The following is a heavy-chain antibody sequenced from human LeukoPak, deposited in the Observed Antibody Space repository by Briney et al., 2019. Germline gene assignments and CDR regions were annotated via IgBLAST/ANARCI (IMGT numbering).Heavy chain of an antibody. CDR3: ATPAGIASGMDV. CDR2: IIPILGIA. D-gene: IGHD6-13*01. CDR1: GGTFSSYA. V-gene: IGHV1-69*04. Sequence: SVKVSCKASGGTFSSYAISWVRQAPGQGLEWMGRIIPILGIANYAQKFQGRVTITADKSTSTAYMELSSLRSEDTAVYYCATPAGIASGMDVWGQGTTVTVSS. J-gene: IGHJ6*02.